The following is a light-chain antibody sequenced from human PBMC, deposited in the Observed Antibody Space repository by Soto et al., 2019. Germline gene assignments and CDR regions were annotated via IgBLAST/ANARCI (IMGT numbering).Light chain of an antibody. CDR2: EVS. CDR3: SSYAGGIKWV. CDR1: SSVVGGYNF. V-gene: IGLV2-8*01. Sequence: QSALTQPPSASGSPGQSVTISCTGTSSVVGGYNFVSWYQQHPGKAPKFMIYEVSKRPSGVPDRFSGSKSGNTASLTVSGLQAEDEADYYCSSYAGGIKWVFGGGTKLTVL. J-gene: IGLJ3*02.